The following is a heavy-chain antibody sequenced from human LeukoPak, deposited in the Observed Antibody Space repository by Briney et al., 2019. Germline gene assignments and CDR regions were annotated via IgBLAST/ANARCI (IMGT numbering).Heavy chain of an antibody. CDR1: GFTFGDYA. V-gene: IGHV3-49*04. CDR3: TRDRPVQNYDFWSGYFSGVLHYYYGMDV. CDR2: IRSKAYGGTT. J-gene: IGHJ6*02. D-gene: IGHD3-3*01. Sequence: GGSLRLSCTASGFTFGDYAMSWVRQAPGKGLEWVGFIRSKAYGGTTEYAASVKGRFTISRDDSKSIAYLQMNSLKTEDTAVYYCTRDRPVQNYDFWSGYFSGVLHYYYGMDVWGQGTTVTVSS.